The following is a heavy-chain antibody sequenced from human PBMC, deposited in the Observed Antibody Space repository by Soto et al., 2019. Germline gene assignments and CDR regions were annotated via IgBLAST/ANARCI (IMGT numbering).Heavy chain of an antibody. CDR3: ARSTLVYSNYYYYGMDV. D-gene: IGHD4-4*01. CDR2: IYYSGST. J-gene: IGHJ6*02. Sequence: PSETLSLTCTVSGGSISSGGYYWSWIRQHPGKGLEWIGYIYYSGSTYYNPSLKSRVTISVDTSKNQFSLKLSSVTAADTAVHYCARSTLVYSNYYYYGMDVWGQGTTVTVSS. CDR1: GGSISSGGYY. V-gene: IGHV4-31*03.